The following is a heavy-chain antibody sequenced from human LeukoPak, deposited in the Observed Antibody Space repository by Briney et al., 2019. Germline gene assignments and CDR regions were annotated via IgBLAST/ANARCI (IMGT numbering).Heavy chain of an antibody. Sequence: SSETLSLTCTVSGGSIRSSSYYWGSISQPPGKGLEWIGRIYYSGSTYYNASLKSRGTISVDTSKNQFSLKLNSVTAADTAVYFCARQVVAVAGTGYFDYWGQGTLVTVSS. CDR2: IYYSGST. D-gene: IGHD6-19*01. J-gene: IGHJ4*02. V-gene: IGHV4-39*01. CDR3: ARQVVAVAGTGYFDY. CDR1: GGSIRSSSYY.